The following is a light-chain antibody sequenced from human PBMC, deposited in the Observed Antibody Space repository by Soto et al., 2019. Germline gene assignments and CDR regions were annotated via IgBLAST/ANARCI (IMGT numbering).Light chain of an antibody. CDR3: LQYNNWPPWT. V-gene: IGKV3-15*01. J-gene: IGKJ1*01. CDR1: QSINSN. Sequence: EIVMTQSPATLSVSPGVSATLSCRASQSINSNLAWYQQKPGQAPRLLIYGASTRATGIPARFSGSGSGTDFTLTISSLQSEDVAVYYCLQYNNWPPWTFGQGTKIEIK. CDR2: GAS.